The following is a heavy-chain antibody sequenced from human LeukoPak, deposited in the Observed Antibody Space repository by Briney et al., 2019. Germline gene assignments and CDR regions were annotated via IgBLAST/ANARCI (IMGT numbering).Heavy chain of an antibody. J-gene: IGHJ5*02. CDR3: TRGYEYGWFDP. V-gene: IGHV1-2*02. CDR2: INPKKGDT. Sequence: ASVKVSCKSSGYTFSDHFVHWVRQAPGQGLEWMGWINPKKGDTTYAQSFQGRVTMTRDTSISATYMELNSLRSDDTAVYYCTRGYEYGWFDPWGQGTLVTVSS. CDR1: GYTFSDHF. D-gene: IGHD3-16*01.